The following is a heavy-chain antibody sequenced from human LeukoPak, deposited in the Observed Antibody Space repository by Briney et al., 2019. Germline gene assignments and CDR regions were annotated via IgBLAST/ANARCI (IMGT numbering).Heavy chain of an antibody. CDR2: IIPIFGTA. J-gene: IGHJ5*02. CDR1: GGTFSSYA. D-gene: IGHD2-2*01. Sequence: ASVKVSCKASGGTFSSYAISWVRQAPGQGLEWMGGIIPIFGTANYAQKFQGRVTITTDESTSTAYMELSSLRSEDTAVYYYARGDLGYCSSTSCYPSNWFDPWGQGTLVTVSS. CDR3: ARGDLGYCSSTSCYPSNWFDP. V-gene: IGHV1-69*05.